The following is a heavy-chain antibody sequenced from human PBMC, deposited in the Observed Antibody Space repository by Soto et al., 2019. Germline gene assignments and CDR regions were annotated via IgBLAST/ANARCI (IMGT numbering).Heavy chain of an antibody. CDR1: GFTFSSRA. CDR3: AKDSGYQLPDNYFYYGLDV. J-gene: IGHJ6*02. V-gene: IGHV3-30*18. D-gene: IGHD2-2*01. CDR2: ISYDEIDK. Sequence: PGGSVRLSGAASGFTFSSRAMHWVRQTPGKGLQWVAAISYDEIDKKYASSVKGRFTVSRDNVKNTLSLQMNSLRPEDTAVYYCAKDSGYQLPDNYFYYGLDVWGQGTRVTVS.